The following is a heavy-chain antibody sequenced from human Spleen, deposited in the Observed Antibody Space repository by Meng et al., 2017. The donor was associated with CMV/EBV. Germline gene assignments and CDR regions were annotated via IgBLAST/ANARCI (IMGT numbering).Heavy chain of an antibody. J-gene: IGHJ6*02. CDR3: AKDLGYQLLPYYYYYGMGV. Sequence: GESLKISCVASGFTFSSYAMSWVRQAPGKGLEWVSSISSNGGSPYYADSVKGRFTISRDNSKNTLYLQMNSLRAEDTAVYYCAKDLGYQLLPYYYYYGMGVWGQGTTVTVSS. V-gene: IGHV3-23*01. CDR1: GFTFSSYA. D-gene: IGHD2-2*01. CDR2: ISSNGGSP.